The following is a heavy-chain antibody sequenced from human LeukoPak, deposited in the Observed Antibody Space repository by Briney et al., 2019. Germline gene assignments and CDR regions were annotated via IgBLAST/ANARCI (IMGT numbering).Heavy chain of an antibody. CDR1: GFTFSDYY. D-gene: IGHD3-10*01. CDR2: ISNDESNK. J-gene: IGHJ4*02. V-gene: IGHV3-30-3*01. CDR3: ARSMVREVIQYYFDC. Sequence: GGSLRLSCAASGFTFSDYYMSWIRQAPGKGLDWVAVISNDESNKFYADSVKGRFTTSRDNSKNTLYLQMNSLRAEDTAVYYCARSMVREVIQYYFDCWGQGTLVTVSS.